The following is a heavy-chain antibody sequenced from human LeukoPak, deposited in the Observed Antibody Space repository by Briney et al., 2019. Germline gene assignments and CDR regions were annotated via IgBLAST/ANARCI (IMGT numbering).Heavy chain of an antibody. CDR2: ISGSGGST. V-gene: IGHV3-23*01. Sequence: PGGSLRLSCAASAFTFRSYAMSWVRQAGGKGLEWVSAISGSGGSTYYADSVKGRFTISRDNSKNTLYLQMSSLRAEDTAVYYCTTAPWSGYYNIRYYYYGMDVWGQGTTVTVSS. CDR3: TTAPWSGYYNIRYYYYGMDV. D-gene: IGHD3-3*01. J-gene: IGHJ6*02. CDR1: AFTFRSYA.